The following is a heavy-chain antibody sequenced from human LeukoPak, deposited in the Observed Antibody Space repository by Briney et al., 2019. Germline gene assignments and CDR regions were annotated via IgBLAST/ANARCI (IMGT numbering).Heavy chain of an antibody. CDR1: GFTFSSYS. CDR3: ARDFAPAAVDY. D-gene: IGHD6-13*01. CDR2: ISSSSSTI. Sequence: PGGSLRLSCAASGFTFSSYSMNWVRQAPGKGLEWVSYISSSSSTIYYADSVKGRFTISRDNAKNSLYLQMNSLRAEDTAVYYCARDFAPAAVDYWGQGTLVTASS. J-gene: IGHJ4*02. V-gene: IGHV3-48*01.